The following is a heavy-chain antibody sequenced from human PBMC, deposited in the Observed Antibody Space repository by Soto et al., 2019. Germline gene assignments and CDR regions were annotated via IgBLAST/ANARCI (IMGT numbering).Heavy chain of an antibody. J-gene: IGHJ5*02. CDR2: IYHSGNT. Sequence: QVQLQESGPGLVQPSQTLSLTCTVSGGSISSGGFYWSWIRQHPEKGLEWIGWIYHSGNTYYNPSIKSRVALLEDTSKNQVSLKLTSVTAADTAVYYCARGTYQYYDSSGVQNRFDPWGQGTLVTVSS. V-gene: IGHV4-31*03. CDR3: ARGTYQYYDSSGVQNRFDP. D-gene: IGHD3-22*01. CDR1: GGSISSGGFY.